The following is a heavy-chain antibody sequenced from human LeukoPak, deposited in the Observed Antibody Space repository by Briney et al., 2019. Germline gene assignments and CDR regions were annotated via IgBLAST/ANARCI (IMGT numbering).Heavy chain of an antibody. V-gene: IGHV4-61*02. CDR3: AGRDEDIAAAFGY. CDR1: GGSISSGSYY. Sequence: SQTLSLTCTVSGGSISSGSYYWSWIRQPAGKGLEWIGRIYTSGSTNYNPSLKSRVTISVDTSKNQFSLKLSAVTAADTAVYYCAGRDEDIAAAFGYWGQGTLVTVSS. CDR2: IYTSGST. D-gene: IGHD6-13*01. J-gene: IGHJ4*02.